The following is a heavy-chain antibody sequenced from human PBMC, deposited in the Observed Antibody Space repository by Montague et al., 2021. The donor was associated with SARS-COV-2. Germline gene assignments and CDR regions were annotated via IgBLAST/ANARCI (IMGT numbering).Heavy chain of an antibody. CDR3: ARLGDGVVPSPILGVGPYYSYYYVGA. V-gene: IGHV4-34*01. J-gene: IGHJ6*03. CDR2: IYHGGST. D-gene: IGHD3-10*01. Sequence: SETLSLTCAVHGSSFSPYFLNWIRHPPGKGLEWIGEIYHGGSTNYNPSLKSRLTISADTSKNQFSLKLTSVAAADTAVYYCARLGDGVVPSPILGVGPYYSYYYVGAWGKGTTVTVSS. CDR1: GSSFSPYF.